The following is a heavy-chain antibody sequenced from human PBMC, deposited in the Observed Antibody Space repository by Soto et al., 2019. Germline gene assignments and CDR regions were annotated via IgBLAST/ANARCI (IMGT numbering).Heavy chain of an antibody. J-gene: IGHJ4*02. Sequence: EVQVVESGGGLIQPGGSLRLSCAASGFTVSSNYMSWVRQAPGKGLEWVSIIYSGGSTFYADSVKGRFTISRDNSKNTVYLQMNSLRAEDTAVYYCARGVPITPGTFDYRGQETLVTVSS. CDR2: IYSGGST. CDR3: ARGVPITPGTFDY. D-gene: IGHD5-12*01. V-gene: IGHV3-53*01. CDR1: GFTVSSNY.